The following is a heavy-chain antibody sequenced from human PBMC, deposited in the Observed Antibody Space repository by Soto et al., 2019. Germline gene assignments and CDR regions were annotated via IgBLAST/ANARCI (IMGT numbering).Heavy chain of an antibody. Sequence: GGSLRLSCAASGFTFSSYAMSWVRQAPGKGLEWVSAISGSGGSTYYADSVKGRFTISRDNSKNTLYLQMNSLRAEDTAVYYCTRHYYDSSGYSRLAFDIWGQGTMVTVSS. V-gene: IGHV3-23*01. D-gene: IGHD3-22*01. CDR2: ISGSGGST. J-gene: IGHJ3*02. CDR1: GFTFSSYA. CDR3: TRHYYDSSGYSRLAFDI.